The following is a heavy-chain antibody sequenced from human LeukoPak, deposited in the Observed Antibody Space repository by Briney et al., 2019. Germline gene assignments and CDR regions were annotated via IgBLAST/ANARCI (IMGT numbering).Heavy chain of an antibody. V-gene: IGHV3-23*01. CDR2: IGGSGDNT. Sequence: GGSLILSCAASGFTFSSSAMSWVRPAPGKGLEWVSTIGGSGDNTYYADSVKGRFTFSRDNSKNTLYLQMNSLRAEDTAVYFCARDPVSGFFDYWGQGTLVTVSS. CDR3: ARDPVSGFFDY. D-gene: IGHD3-10*01. J-gene: IGHJ4*02. CDR1: GFTFSSSA.